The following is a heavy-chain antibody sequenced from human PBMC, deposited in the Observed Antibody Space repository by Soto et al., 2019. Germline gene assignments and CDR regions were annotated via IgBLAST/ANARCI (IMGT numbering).Heavy chain of an antibody. CDR3: AAGYTTGPDAFDI. CDR1: GYNFANYW. J-gene: IGHJ3*02. V-gene: IGHV5-51*01. CDR2: IFPGDSDT. Sequence: XESLKISCKGIGYNFANYWIGWVRQMPGKGLEWMGMIFPGDSDTKNSPSLQGQITMSVDKSDSSAYLQWRSLKASDTAMYYCAAGYTTGPDAFDIWGQGTMVTVSS. D-gene: IGHD6-13*01.